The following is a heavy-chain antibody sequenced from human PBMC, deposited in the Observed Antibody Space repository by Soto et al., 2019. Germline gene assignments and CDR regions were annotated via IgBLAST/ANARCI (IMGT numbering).Heavy chain of an antibody. CDR1: GFVFSDHY. Sequence: EVQLVEFGGGLVQPGGSLRLSCAVSGFVFSDHYMDWVRQAPGKGLEWVGRTRNRAQRYITEYAAFVKGRFTISRDDSKNLLYLQMSTLKTEDTAMYYCVRWQQGVTDYWGQGTLVTVSS. CDR2: TRNRAQRYIT. J-gene: IGHJ4*02. CDR3: VRWQQGVTDY. D-gene: IGHD3-16*02. V-gene: IGHV3-72*01.